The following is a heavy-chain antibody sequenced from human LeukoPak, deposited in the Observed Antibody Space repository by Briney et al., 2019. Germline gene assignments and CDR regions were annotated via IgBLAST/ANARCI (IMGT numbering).Heavy chain of an antibody. V-gene: IGHV3-23*01. J-gene: IGHJ3*02. CDR1: GFTFSSYA. D-gene: IGHD1-26*01. Sequence: PGGSLRLPCAASGFTFSSYAMSWVRQAPGKGLEWVSAISGSGGSTYYADSVKGRFTISRDNSKNTLYLQMNSLRAEDTAVYYCAKGDILRHGSYYAFDIWGQGTMVTVSS. CDR2: ISGSGGST. CDR3: AKGDILRHGSYYAFDI.